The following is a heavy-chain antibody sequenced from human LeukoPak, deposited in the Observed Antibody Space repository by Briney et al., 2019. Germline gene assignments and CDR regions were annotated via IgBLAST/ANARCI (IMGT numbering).Heavy chain of an antibody. V-gene: IGHV3-48*02. CDR1: GFSFSSYA. Sequence: PGGSLRLSCAASGFSFSSYAMGWVRQAPGKGLEWVSYISSSSSIIYYADSVKGRFTISRDNAKNSLYLQMNSLRDEDTAVYYCARDHYSRNDHWGQGTLVTVSS. CDR3: ARDHYSRNDH. D-gene: IGHD6-13*01. J-gene: IGHJ4*02. CDR2: ISSSSSII.